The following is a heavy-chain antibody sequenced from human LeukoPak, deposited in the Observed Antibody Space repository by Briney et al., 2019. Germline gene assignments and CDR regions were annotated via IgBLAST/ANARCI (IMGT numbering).Heavy chain of an antibody. J-gene: IGHJ5*02. V-gene: IGHV4-34*01. Sequence: PSETLSLTCAVYGGSFSGHYWSWIRQPPGKGLEWIGSMYYSGSTYYNPSLKSRVTISVDTSKNQFSLKLSSVTAADTAVYYCARLPTHAIWLDPWGQGTLVTVSS. CDR3: ARLPTHAIWLDP. CDR1: GGSFSGHY. CDR2: MYYSGST.